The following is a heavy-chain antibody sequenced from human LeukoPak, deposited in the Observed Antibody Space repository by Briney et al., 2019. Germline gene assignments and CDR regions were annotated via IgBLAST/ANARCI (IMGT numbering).Heavy chain of an antibody. V-gene: IGHV3-30*02. J-gene: IGHJ4*02. CDR3: AKEIWPTVTTPGWTYFDY. D-gene: IGHD4-17*01. CDR2: IRYDGSNK. CDR1: RFTFSRYG. Sequence: GSLRLSCAASRFTFSRYGMHWVRRAPGKGLEWVAFIRYDGSNKYYADSVKGRFTISRDNSKNTLYLQMNSLRAEDTAVYYCAKEIWPTVTTPGWTYFDYWGQGTLVTVSS.